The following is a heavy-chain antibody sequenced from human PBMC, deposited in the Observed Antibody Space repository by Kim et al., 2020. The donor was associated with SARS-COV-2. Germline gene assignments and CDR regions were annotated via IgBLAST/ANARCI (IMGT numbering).Heavy chain of an antibody. V-gene: IGHV1-46*01. D-gene: IGHD2-2*02. CDR2: INPSGGST. CDR1: GYTFTSYY. J-gene: IGHJ6*02. CDR3: ARDGVVVPAAIGMDV. Sequence: ASVKVSCKASGYTFTSYYMHWVRQAPGQGLEWMGIINPSGGSTSYAQKFQGRVTMTRDTSTSTVYRELSSLRSEDTAVYYCARDGVVVPAAIGMDVWGQGTTVTVSS.